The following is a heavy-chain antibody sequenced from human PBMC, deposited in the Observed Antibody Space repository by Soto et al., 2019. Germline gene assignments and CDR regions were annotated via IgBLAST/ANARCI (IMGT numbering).Heavy chain of an antibody. CDR1: GFTVSSNY. V-gene: IGHV3-53*01. Sequence: EVQLVESGGGLIQPGGSLRLSCAASGFTVSSNYMSWVRQAPGKGLEWVSVIYSGGSTYYADSVKGRFTISRDNSKNTLYLQMNSLRAEDTAVYYCACFHYYDSSGPFDPWGQGTLVTVSS. CDR3: ACFHYYDSSGPFDP. CDR2: IYSGGST. D-gene: IGHD3-22*01. J-gene: IGHJ5*02.